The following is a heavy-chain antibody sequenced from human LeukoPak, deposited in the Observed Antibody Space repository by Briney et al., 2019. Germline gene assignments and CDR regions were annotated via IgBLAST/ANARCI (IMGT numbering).Heavy chain of an antibody. D-gene: IGHD5-24*01. V-gene: IGHV4-59*01. J-gene: IGHJ3*02. CDR3: ARDKGMATIPGAFDI. Sequence: PSDTLSLTCTVSGGSISSYYWSWIRQPPGKGLEGIGYIYYSGSPNYNPSLKSPVPISVDTSKNQFSLKLSSVTAADTAVYYCARDKGMATIPGAFDIWGQGTMVTVSS. CDR2: IYYSGSP. CDR1: GGSISSYY.